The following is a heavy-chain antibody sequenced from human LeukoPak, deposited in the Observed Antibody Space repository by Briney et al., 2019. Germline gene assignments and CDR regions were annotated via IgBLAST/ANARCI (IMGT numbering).Heavy chain of an antibody. J-gene: IGHJ3*02. CDR3: ARVRDNDAFDI. CDR2: TSAYNDNT. V-gene: IGHV1-18*03. D-gene: IGHD2-21*02. Sequence: ASVKVSCKASGYTFTSYGISWVRQAPGQGLEWMGWTSAYNDNTNYAQKLQGRVTMTTDTSTSTAYMELRSLRSDDMAVYYCARVRDNDAFDIWGQGTMVTVSS. CDR1: GYTFTSYG.